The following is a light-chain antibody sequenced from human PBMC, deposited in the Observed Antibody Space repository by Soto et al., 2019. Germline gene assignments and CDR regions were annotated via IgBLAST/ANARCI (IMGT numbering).Light chain of an antibody. V-gene: IGKV3-15*01. CDR2: GAS. J-gene: IGKJ4*02. Sequence: EIVMTQSPATLSVSPGERATLSCRASQSVSSYLAWYQQKPGQAPRLLIYGASTRATGIPARFSGSGSGTDFTLTISSLQSEDFALYYCQQYNNWPLTFGGGTKVDI. CDR3: QQYNNWPLT. CDR1: QSVSSY.